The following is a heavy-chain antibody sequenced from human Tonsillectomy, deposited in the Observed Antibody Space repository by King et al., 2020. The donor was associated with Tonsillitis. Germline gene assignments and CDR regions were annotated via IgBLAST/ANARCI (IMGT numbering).Heavy chain of an antibody. CDR2: IYIGGGT. D-gene: IGHD6-6*01. V-gene: IGHV3-53*01. CDR3: ARDHSSSRGYGMDV. J-gene: IGHJ6*02. CDR1: GFTVSSNY. Sequence: VQLVESGGGLIQPGGSLRLSCAASGFTVSSNYMSWVRQAPGKGLEWVSIIYIGGGTNYADSVKGRFTISRDNSKNKLYLQMNSLRAEDTAVYYCARDHSSSRGYGMDVWGQGTTVTVSS.